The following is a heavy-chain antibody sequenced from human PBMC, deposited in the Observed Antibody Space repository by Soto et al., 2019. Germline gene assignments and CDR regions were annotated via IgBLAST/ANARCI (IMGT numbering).Heavy chain of an antibody. CDR3: AAVPILLWFGDPKDAFDI. J-gene: IGHJ3*02. CDR2: IIPILGIA. Sequence: SVKVSCKASGVTFSSYTISWVRQAPGQGLEWMGRIIPILGIANYAQKFQGRVTITADKSTSTAYMELSSLRSEDTAVYYCAAVPILLWFGDPKDAFDIWGQGTMVTVSS. D-gene: IGHD3-10*01. CDR1: GVTFSSYT. V-gene: IGHV1-69*02.